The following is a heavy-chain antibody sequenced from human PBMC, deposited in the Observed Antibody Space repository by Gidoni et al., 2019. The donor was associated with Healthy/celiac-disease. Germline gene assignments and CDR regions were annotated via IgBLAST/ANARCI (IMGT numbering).Heavy chain of an antibody. Sequence: QLQLQESDPGLVKPSETLSLTCTVAGGSISSSSYYWGWIRQPPGKGLEWIGSIYYIGSTYYNPSLKSRVTISVDTSKNQFSLKLSSVTAADTAVYYRARHKGREGWLVREGWFDPWGQGTLVTVSS. J-gene: IGHJ5*02. D-gene: IGHD6-19*01. CDR1: GGSISSSSYY. V-gene: IGHV4-39*01. CDR2: IYYIGST. CDR3: ARHKGREGWLVREGWFDP.